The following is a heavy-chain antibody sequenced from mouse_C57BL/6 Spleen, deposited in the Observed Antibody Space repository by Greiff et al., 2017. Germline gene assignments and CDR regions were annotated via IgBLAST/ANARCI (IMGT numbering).Heavy chain of an antibody. D-gene: IGHD2-5*01. V-gene: IGHV1-72*01. CDR1: GYTFTSYW. J-gene: IGHJ1*03. CDR2: IDPNSGGT. Sequence: VQLQQPGAELVKPGASVKLSCKASGYTFTSYWMHWVKQRPGRGLEWIGRIDPNSGGTKYNEKFKSKATLTVDKPSSTAYMQLSSLTSEDSAVYDCARKEYYSNYPYWYFDVWGTGTTVTVSS. CDR3: ARKEYYSNYPYWYFDV.